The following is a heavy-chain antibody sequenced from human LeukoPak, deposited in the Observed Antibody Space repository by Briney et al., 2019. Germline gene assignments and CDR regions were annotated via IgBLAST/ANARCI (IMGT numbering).Heavy chain of an antibody. J-gene: IGHJ4*02. V-gene: IGHV1-8*03. CDR1: GYTFTSYD. CDR3: ARGNSAAGDDY. D-gene: IGHD6-13*01. CDR2: MNPNSGNT. Sequence: RASVKVSCKASGYTFTSYDINWVRQATGQGLEWMGWMNPNSGNTGYAQKSQGRVTITRNTSISTAYMELSSLRSEDTAVYYCARGNSAAGDDYWGQGTLVTVSS.